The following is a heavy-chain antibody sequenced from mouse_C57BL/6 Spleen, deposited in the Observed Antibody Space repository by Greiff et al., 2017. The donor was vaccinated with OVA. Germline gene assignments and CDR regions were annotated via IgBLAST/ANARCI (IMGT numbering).Heavy chain of an antibody. J-gene: IGHJ2*01. CDR3: ARVYYGSSYGNYFDY. D-gene: IGHD1-1*01. CDR1: GFTFSDYG. CDR2: ISSGSSTI. Sequence: EVQLVESGGGLVKPGGSLKLSCAASGFTFSDYGMHWVRQAPEKGLEWVAYISSGSSTIYYADTVKGRFTISRDNAKNTLFLQMTSLRSEDTAMYYCARVYYGSSYGNYFDYWGQGTTLTVSS. V-gene: IGHV5-17*01.